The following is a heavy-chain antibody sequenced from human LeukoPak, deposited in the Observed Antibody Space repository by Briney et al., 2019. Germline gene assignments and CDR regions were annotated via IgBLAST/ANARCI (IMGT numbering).Heavy chain of an antibody. V-gene: IGHV4-4*02. D-gene: IGHD6-19*01. CDR3: ARFSSGWNNYFDY. CDR2: IYHSGST. Sequence: SETLSLTCAVSGGSISSSNWWSWVRQPPGKGLEWIGEIYHSGSTNYNPSLKSRVTISVDKSKNQFSLKLSSVTAADTAVYYCARFSSGWNNYFDYWGQGTLVTVSS. CDR1: GGSISSSNW. J-gene: IGHJ4*02.